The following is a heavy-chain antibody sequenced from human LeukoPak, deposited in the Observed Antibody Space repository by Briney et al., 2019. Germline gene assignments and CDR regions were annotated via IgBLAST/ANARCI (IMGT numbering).Heavy chain of an antibody. J-gene: IGHJ4*02. CDR1: GFMSSRFG. CDR3: ATDREQSLVSPHYFHY. Sequence: PGGSLRLSCAASGFMSSRFGTHWVRQPPGKGLEWVAFIRYDGSDKHYADSVKGRFTISRDNSKDTLYLQMNSLRPEDTAVFYCATDREQSLVSPHYFHYWGQGTLVTVSS. V-gene: IGHV3-30*02. CDR2: IRYDGSDK. D-gene: IGHD6-19*01.